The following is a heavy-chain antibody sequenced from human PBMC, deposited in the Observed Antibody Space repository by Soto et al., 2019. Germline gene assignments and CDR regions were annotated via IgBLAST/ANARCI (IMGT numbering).Heavy chain of an antibody. D-gene: IGHD5-18*01. CDR1: GDSISPYY. CDR3: ARGGNTALAYCVCGRDV. CDR2: IYYSGSP. Sequence: QVQLQESGPGLVKPSETLSLTCTVSGDSISPYYWTWIRQPPGKGLEWIGYIYYSGSPSYNPSLKRRATVSVAPSKNQFSLRLSAVTAADTAMCYCARGGNTALAYCVCGRDVGGQGTTVTVSS. V-gene: IGHV4-59*01. J-gene: IGHJ6*02.